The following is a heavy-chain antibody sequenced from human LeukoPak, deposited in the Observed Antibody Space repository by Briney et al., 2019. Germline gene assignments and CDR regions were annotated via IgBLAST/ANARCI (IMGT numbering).Heavy chain of an antibody. V-gene: IGHV1-46*01. D-gene: IGHD7-27*01. CDR2: INPSTSNT. CDR3: AREIEITGVDH. CDR1: GYSFTSFY. Sequence: GASVKVSCKASGYSFTSFYMHWVRQAPGQGLEWMGIINPSTSNTNYAQRFQGRVTLTRDTSTSTVYVELSSLRSDDTAVYYCAREIEITGVDHWGQGTLVTVSS. J-gene: IGHJ4*02.